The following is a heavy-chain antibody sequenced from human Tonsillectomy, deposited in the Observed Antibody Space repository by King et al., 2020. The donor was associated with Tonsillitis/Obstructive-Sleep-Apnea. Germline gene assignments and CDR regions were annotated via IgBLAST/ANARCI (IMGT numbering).Heavy chain of an antibody. V-gene: IGHV3-53*01. CDR3: ASRPYYDSSGYFDAFDI. D-gene: IGHD3-22*01. Sequence: VQLVESGGGLIQPGGSLRLSCAASGFTVSSNYMSWVRQAPGKGLEWVSVIYSGGSTYYADSVKGRFTISRDNSKNTLYLQMNSLRAEDMAVYYCASRPYYDSSGYFDAFDIWGQGTMVTVSS. CDR1: GFTVSSNY. J-gene: IGHJ3*02. CDR2: IYSGGST.